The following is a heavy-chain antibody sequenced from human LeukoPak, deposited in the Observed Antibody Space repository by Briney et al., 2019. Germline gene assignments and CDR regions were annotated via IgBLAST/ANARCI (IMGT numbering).Heavy chain of an antibody. V-gene: IGHV3-11*01. D-gene: IGHD6-6*01. J-gene: IGHJ4*02. CDR2: ISSSGSTI. CDR1: GFTFSDYY. CDR3: AKDLHSSSTFDY. Sequence: GGSLRLSCAASGFTFSDYYMSWIRQAPGKGLEWVSYISSSGSTIYYADSVKGRLTISRDNAKNSLYLQMNSLRAEDTAVYYCAKDLHSSSTFDYWGQGTLVTVSS.